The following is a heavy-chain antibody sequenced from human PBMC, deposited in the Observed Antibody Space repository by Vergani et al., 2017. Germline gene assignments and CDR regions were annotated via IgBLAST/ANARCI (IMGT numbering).Heavy chain of an antibody. CDR1: GYTFTGYY. V-gene: IGHV1-2*02. J-gene: IGHJ5*02. CDR2: INPNSGGT. D-gene: IGHD6-19*01. Sequence: QVQLVQSGAEVKKPGASVKVSCKASGYTFTGYYMHWVRQAPGQGLEWMGWINPNSGGTNYAQKFQGRVTMTRDTSISTAYMELRSLRSDDTAVYYCARDLGIAVAGTSGWFDPWGQGTLVTVSS. CDR3: ARDLGIAVAGTSGWFDP.